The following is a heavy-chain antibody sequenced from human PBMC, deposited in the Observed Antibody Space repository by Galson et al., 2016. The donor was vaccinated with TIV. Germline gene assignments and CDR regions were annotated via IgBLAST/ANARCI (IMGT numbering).Heavy chain of an antibody. Sequence: SLRLSCAASGFPFSTYSMNWVRQAPGKGLEWVSYISGRSSVIFYADPVKGRFTISRDNAKNSLFLQMNSLRDDDTAVYFCARTPGDYSNYRPIDYWGQGTLVTVSS. CDR1: GFPFSTYS. V-gene: IGHV3-48*02. CDR2: ISGRSSVI. CDR3: ARTPGDYSNYRPIDY. J-gene: IGHJ4*02. D-gene: IGHD4-11*01.